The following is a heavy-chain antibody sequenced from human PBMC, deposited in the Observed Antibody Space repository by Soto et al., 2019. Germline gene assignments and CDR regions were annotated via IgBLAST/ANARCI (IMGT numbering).Heavy chain of an antibody. D-gene: IGHD3-10*01. CDR1: GFTFSSYS. V-gene: IGHV3-23*01. CDR2: FRTGGGDGTT. CDR3: AKKVNSGPGSQYFDY. Sequence: GGSLRLSCAASGFTFSSYSMSWVRQAPGKGPEWVSVFRTGGGDGTTYYADSVKGRFTISRDNSKNTLFLQMNSLRVEDTAIYYCAKKVNSGPGSQYFDYWGQGTLVTVSS. J-gene: IGHJ4*02.